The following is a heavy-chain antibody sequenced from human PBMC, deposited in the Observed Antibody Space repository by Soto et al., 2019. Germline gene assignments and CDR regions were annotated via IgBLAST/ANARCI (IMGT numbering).Heavy chain of an antibody. CDR1: GYTFTSYA. CDR2: INAGNGNT. V-gene: IGHV1-3*05. CDR3: ASSATTADYYYGMDV. J-gene: IGHJ6*02. Sequence: QVQLVQSGAEEKKPGASVKVSCKASGYTFTSYAMHWVRQAPGQRLEWMGWINAGNGNTKYSQKFQGRVTITRDTSASTAYMELSSLRSEDTAVYYCASSATTADYYYGMDVWGQWTTVTVSS. D-gene: IGHD1-26*01.